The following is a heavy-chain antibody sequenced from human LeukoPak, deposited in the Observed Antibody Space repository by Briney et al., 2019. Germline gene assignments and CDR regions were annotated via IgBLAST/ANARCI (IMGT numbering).Heavy chain of an antibody. CDR1: GGSFSDYY. V-gene: IGHV4-34*01. CDR2: INHSGST. Sequence: PSETLSLTCAVYGGSFSDYYWTWIRQPPGKGLEWIGEINHSGSTNYNPSLKSRVTMSVDTSKSQFSLKLTSVTAADTAVYYCARPYCGGDCYIAYWGQGTLVTVSS. CDR3: ARPYCGGDCYIAY. D-gene: IGHD2-21*02. J-gene: IGHJ4*02.